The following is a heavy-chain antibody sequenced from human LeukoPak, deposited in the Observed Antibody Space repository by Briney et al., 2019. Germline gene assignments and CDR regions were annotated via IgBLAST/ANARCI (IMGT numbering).Heavy chain of an antibody. CDR3: ARGGYNTSYYFDC. CDR2: VYRGGST. V-gene: IGHV3-53*01. D-gene: IGHD1-14*01. J-gene: IGHJ4*01. CDR1: AFTVSYNY. Sequence: GSLRLSCAASAFTVSYNYMSWVRQAPGKGLEWVSIVYRGGSTYYADSVKGRFTISRDNSKNTLYLEMTSLRAEDTAIYYCARGGYNTSYYFDCCGQGTLVTVSS.